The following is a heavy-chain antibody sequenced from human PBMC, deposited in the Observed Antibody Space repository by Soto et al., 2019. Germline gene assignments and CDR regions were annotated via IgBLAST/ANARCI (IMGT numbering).Heavy chain of an antibody. V-gene: IGHV2-5*02. CDR3: AHAYGGPSWPNDAFDV. D-gene: IGHD2-21*01. Sequence: QITLKESGPTVVKPTQTLTLTCIFSGFSFSADGVAVGWIRQPPGKALEWLALIFWDDDPRYSPSLKSRLTITKDSSKNPVVLTMTTMDPVDTGTYYCAHAYGGPSWPNDAFDVWGQGTVVTFSS. J-gene: IGHJ3*01. CDR2: IFWDDDP. CDR1: GFSFSADGVA.